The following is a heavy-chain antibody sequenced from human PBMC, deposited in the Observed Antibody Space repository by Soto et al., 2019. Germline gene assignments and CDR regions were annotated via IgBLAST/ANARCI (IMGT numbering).Heavy chain of an antibody. D-gene: IGHD3-3*01. J-gene: IGHJ6*02. Sequence: ASVKVSCKASGYTFTGYYMHWVRQAPGQGLEWMGWINPNSGGTNYAQKLQGWVTMTRDTSISTAYMELSRLRSDDTAVYYCARDRAIFWSGYYGMDVWGQGTTVTVSS. CDR3: ARDRAIFWSGYYGMDV. V-gene: IGHV1-2*04. CDR1: GYTFTGYY. CDR2: INPNSGGT.